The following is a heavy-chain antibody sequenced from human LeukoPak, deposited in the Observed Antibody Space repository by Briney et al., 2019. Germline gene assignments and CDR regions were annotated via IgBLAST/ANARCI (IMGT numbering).Heavy chain of an antibody. CDR1: GYSFSHYW. V-gene: IGHV5-51*01. CDR3: GRQVVRSSSGWKFGY. J-gene: IGHJ4*02. CDR2: IYPDDSDT. D-gene: IGHD6-19*01. Sequence: GESLKISCTGSGYSFSHYWIGWVRQMPGKGLEWMGIIYPDDSDTTYSPSFQGHVTISADKSISTTHLQWDSLKASDTGMYYCGRQVVRSSSGWKFGYWGQGTLVTVSS.